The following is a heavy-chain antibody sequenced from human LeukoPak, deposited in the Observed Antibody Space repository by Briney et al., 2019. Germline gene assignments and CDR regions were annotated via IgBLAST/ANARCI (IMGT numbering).Heavy chain of an antibody. Sequence: GGSLRLSCAASGFTFSSYSMNWVCQAPGKGLEWVSSISSSSSYIYYADSVKGRFTISRDNAENSLYLQMNSLRAEDTAVYYCARGLELRGFFDYWGQGTLVTVSS. J-gene: IGHJ4*02. V-gene: IGHV3-21*01. CDR3: ARGLELRGFFDY. CDR1: GFTFSSYS. D-gene: IGHD1-26*01. CDR2: ISSSSSYI.